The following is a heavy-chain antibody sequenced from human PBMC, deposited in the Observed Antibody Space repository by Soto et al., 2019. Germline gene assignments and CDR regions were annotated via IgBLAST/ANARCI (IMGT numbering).Heavy chain of an antibody. CDR1: GFTFSTYG. CDR2: ISSSSSYI. CDR3: AILVVVVAATHDY. Sequence: GGSLRLSCAASGFTFSTYGMHWVRQAPGKGLEWVSSISSSSSYIYYADSVKGRFTISRDNAKNSLYLQMNSLRAEDTAVYYCAILVVVVAATHDYWGQGTLVTVSS. V-gene: IGHV3-21*01. J-gene: IGHJ4*02. D-gene: IGHD2-15*01.